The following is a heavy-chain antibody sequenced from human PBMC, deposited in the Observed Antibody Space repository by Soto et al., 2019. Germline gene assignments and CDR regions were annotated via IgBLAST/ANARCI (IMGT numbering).Heavy chain of an antibody. J-gene: IGHJ4*02. CDR3: AREGEIDCSGGSCYHFLFDY. CDR1: GGSISSGGYY. Sequence: SETLSLTCAVSGGSISSGGYYWSWIRQHPGKGLEWIGYIYYSGSTYYNPSLKSRVTISVDTSKNQFSLKLSSVTAADTAVYYCAREGEIDCSGGSCYHFLFDYWGQGTLVTVSS. D-gene: IGHD2-15*01. CDR2: IYYSGST. V-gene: IGHV4-31*11.